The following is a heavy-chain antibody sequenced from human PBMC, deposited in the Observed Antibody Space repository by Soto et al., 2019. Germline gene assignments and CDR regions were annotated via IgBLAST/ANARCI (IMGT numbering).Heavy chain of an antibody. D-gene: IGHD2-8*02. CDR3: TRPCRYCNGGGPGNWFDP. J-gene: IGHJ5*02. CDR2: ISNGGSSI. V-gene: IGHV3-11*01. Sequence: QVQLVESGGGLVKPGGSQRLSCAASGFTFGDYDMSWIRQAPGKGLEWVSYISNGGSSIYYADSVKGRFTISRDNAKRSVFLQMNSLRAEDTAVYYCTRPCRYCNGGGPGNWFDPWGQGTLVTVSS. CDR1: GFTFGDYD.